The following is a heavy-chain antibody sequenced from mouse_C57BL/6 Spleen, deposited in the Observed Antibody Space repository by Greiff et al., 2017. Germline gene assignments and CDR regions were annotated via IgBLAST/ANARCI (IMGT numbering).Heavy chain of an antibody. CDR3: TEWTGTSDFDC. CDR1: GFTFSNYW. D-gene: IGHD4-1*01. V-gene: IGHV6-3*01. J-gene: IGHJ2*01. Sequence: DVKLQESGGGLVQPGGSMKLSCVASGFTFSNYWMNWVRQSPEKGLEWIAQIRLKSDSYATHFAESVKGRFTISRDDSKSSVYLQMNNLRAEDTGIYYCTEWTGTSDFDCWGQGTTHTVSS. CDR2: IRLKSDSYAT.